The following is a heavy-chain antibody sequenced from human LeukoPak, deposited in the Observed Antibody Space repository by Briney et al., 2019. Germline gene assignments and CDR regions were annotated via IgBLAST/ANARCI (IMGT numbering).Heavy chain of an antibody. V-gene: IGHV3-30*04. D-gene: IGHD3-16*01. J-gene: IGHJ5*02. CDR2: ISYDGSNK. CDR3: ASPSPLGLGES. CDR1: RFTFSSYA. Sequence: PGRSLRLSCAASRFTFSSYAMHWVRQAPGKGLECVAVISYDGSNKYYADSVKGRFTISRDNSKNKLYLQMNSLRAEDTGVYYCASPSPLGLGESWGQGTLVTVSS.